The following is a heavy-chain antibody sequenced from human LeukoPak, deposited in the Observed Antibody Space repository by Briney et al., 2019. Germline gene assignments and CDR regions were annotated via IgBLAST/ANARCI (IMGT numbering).Heavy chain of an antibody. Sequence: GGSLRLSCAASGFTFSSYSMNWVRQAPGKGLEWVSSISSSSSYIYYADSVKGRFTISRDNAKNSLYLQMNSLRAEDTAVYYCAKHEFGCSSTSCKEAYYYGMDVWGQGTTVTVSS. D-gene: IGHD2-2*01. J-gene: IGHJ6*02. V-gene: IGHV3-21*01. CDR3: AKHEFGCSSTSCKEAYYYGMDV. CDR2: ISSSSSYI. CDR1: GFTFSSYS.